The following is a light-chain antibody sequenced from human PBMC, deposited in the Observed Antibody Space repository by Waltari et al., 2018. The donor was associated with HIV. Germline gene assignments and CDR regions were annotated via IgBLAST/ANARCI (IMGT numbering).Light chain of an antibody. V-gene: IGKV5-2*01. J-gene: IGKJ1*01. CDR2: EPT. CDR3: LQHDNFSWT. Sequence: ETTLTQSPAFMSARPGDRDNLSCKASQVIDGEMSWYQQKPVEGAIFIIQEPTTLVPGFPPRFSGSGYGTDLTLTINNIESGDAAYDFCLQHDNFSWTFGQGTKVEIK. CDR1: QVIDGE.